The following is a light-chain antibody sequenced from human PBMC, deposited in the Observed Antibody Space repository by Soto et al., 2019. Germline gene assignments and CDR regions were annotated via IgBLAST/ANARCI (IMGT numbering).Light chain of an antibody. CDR3: QQYNSFSWT. CDR2: DTS. Sequence: DIQMTHSPSTLSASVGDRVTITCRASEFFSSWLAWYQQKPGKAPKLLIYDTSTLASGVPSRFSGSGSGTDFTLTISSLQPDDFATYYCQQYNSFSWTFGPGTRVEIK. CDR1: EFFSSW. J-gene: IGKJ1*01. V-gene: IGKV1-5*01.